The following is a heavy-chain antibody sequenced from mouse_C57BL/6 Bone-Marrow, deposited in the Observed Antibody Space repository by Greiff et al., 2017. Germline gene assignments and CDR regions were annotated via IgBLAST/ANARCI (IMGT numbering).Heavy chain of an antibody. D-gene: IGHD1-1*01. CDR3: ARLGYYGSSHYFDY. CDR1: GYAFSSYW. Sequence: VQLQQSGAELVKPGASVKISCKASGYAFSSYWMNWVKQRPGKGLEWIGQIHPGDGDTNYNGQFKGKATLTADKSSSPAYMQLSSLTSEDSAVYFCARLGYYGSSHYFDYWGQGTTLTVSS. J-gene: IGHJ2*01. CDR2: IHPGDGDT. V-gene: IGHV1-80*01.